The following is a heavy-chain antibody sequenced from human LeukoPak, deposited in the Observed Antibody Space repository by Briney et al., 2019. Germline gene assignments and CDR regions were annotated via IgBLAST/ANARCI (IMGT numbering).Heavy chain of an antibody. CDR1: GYTLTELS. CDR3: ATSPRLDYYFDY. CDR2: LDPEDGET. J-gene: IGHJ4*02. Sequence: ASVKVSCKVSGYTLTELSMHWVRQAPGKGLEWMGGLDPEDGETIYAQKFQGRVTMTEDTSTDTAYMELSSLRSEDTAVYYCATSPRLDYYFDYWGQGTLVTVSS. V-gene: IGHV1-24*01. D-gene: IGHD3-16*01.